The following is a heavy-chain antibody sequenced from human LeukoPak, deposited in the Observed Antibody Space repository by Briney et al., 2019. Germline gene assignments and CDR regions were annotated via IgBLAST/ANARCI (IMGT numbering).Heavy chain of an antibody. D-gene: IGHD3-9*01. CDR1: GFTFSNYA. Sequence: PGGSLRLSCAASGFTFSNYAMSWVRQAPGKGLEWVSVISGSGGSTYYADSVKGRFTISRDNSKNTLYLQMNSLRAEDTAVYYCAKGKMTAYLNWFDPWGQGTLVTVSS. V-gene: IGHV3-23*01. J-gene: IGHJ5*02. CDR2: ISGSGGST. CDR3: AKGKMTAYLNWFDP.